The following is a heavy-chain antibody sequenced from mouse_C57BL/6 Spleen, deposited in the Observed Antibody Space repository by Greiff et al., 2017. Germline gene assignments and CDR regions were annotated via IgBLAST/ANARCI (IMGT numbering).Heavy chain of an antibody. J-gene: IGHJ2*01. Sequence: VQLQQSGPELVKPGASVKISCKASGYTFTDYYMNWVKQSHGKSLEWIGDINPNNGGTSYNQKFKGKATLTVDKSSSTAYMELRSLTSEDSAVYYCARESSGVDYWGQGTTLTVSS. CDR2: INPNNGGT. D-gene: IGHD3-2*02. CDR1: GYTFTDYY. V-gene: IGHV1-26*01. CDR3: ARESSGVDY.